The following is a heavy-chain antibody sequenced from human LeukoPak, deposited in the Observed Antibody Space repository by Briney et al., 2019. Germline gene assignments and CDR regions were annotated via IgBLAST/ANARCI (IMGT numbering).Heavy chain of an antibody. CDR1: GGSISSYY. CDR3: ARFRTTFGVLNH. CDR2: IYYSGSS. Sequence: TETLSLTCTVSGGSISSYYWSWIRQPPGKGLEWIGYIYYSGSSNYNPSLKSRVTISVDTSKNQLSLKLSSMTAADTAVYYCARFRTTFGVLNHWGQGTLVTVSS. V-gene: IGHV4-59*01. D-gene: IGHD3-10*01. J-gene: IGHJ5*02.